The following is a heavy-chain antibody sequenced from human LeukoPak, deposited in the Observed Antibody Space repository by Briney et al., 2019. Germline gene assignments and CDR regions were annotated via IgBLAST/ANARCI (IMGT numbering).Heavy chain of an antibody. Sequence: PGGSLRLSCAASGFTFSNYEMNWVRQAPGKGLEWVSYISDSGTTIYYGDSVKGRFTISRDNAKNSLFLQMNNLRAEDTAVYYCSRLSAMLRGPEPFYYFEYWGQGILVTVSS. CDR2: ISDSGTTI. CDR3: SRLSAMLRGPEPFYYFEY. CDR1: GFTFSNYE. V-gene: IGHV3-48*03. J-gene: IGHJ4*02. D-gene: IGHD3-10*01.